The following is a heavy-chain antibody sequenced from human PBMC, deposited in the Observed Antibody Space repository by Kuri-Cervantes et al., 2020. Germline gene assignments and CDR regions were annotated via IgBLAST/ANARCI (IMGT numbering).Heavy chain of an antibody. D-gene: IGHD6-6*01. J-gene: IGHJ4*02. CDR2: IYHSGST. Sequence: GSLRLSCAVSGYSISSGYYWGWIRQPPGKGLEWIGSIYHSGSTYYNPSLKSRVTISVDTSKNQFSLKLSSVTAADTAVYYCARHKTIAALPFDFWGQGTLVTVSS. V-gene: IGHV4-38-2*01. CDR1: GYSISSGYY. CDR3: ARHKTIAALPFDF.